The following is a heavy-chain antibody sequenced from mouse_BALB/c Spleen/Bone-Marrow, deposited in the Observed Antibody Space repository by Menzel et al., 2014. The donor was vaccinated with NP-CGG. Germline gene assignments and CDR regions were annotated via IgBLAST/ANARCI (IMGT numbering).Heavy chain of an antibody. D-gene: IGHD1-1*01. V-gene: IGHV2-9*02. J-gene: IGHJ3*01. Sequence: LQESGPGLVAPSQSLSITCTVSGFSLXSYGVHWVRQPPGKGLEWLGIIWAGGSTNYNSALMSRLSISKDNSKSQVFLKMNSLQTDDTAMYYCAREGGYYYGSRVAWFAYWGQGTLVTVSA. CDR2: IWAGGST. CDR3: AREGGYYYGSRVAWFAY. CDR1: GFSLXSYG.